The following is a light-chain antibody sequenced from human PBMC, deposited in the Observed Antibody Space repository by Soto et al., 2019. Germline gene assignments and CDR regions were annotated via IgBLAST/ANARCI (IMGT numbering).Light chain of an antibody. J-gene: IGLJ2*01. CDR3: SSYTSSSTLV. V-gene: IGLV2-14*01. Sequence: QSALTQPASASGSPGQSITISCTGTSSDVGGYNYVSWYQQHPGKAPKLMIYEVSDRPSGVSSRFSVSKSGNTASLTISWLQAEDEADYYCSSYTSSSTLVFGGGTKVTVL. CDR2: EVS. CDR1: SSDVGGYNY.